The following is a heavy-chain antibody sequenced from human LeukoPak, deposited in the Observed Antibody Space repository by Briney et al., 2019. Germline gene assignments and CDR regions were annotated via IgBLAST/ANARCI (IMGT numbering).Heavy chain of an antibody. Sequence: PSETLSLTCDVTDYTFTYYYWSWIRQPPGKGLEWIGSIYYTGSSNYNPSLESRVTMSIDTSNNQFSLKLKSVTAADTAVYYCARMVGQLIEYYFDYWGRGTLVTVSS. CDR1: DYTFTYYY. CDR3: ARMVGQLIEYYFDY. V-gene: IGHV4-59*01. J-gene: IGHJ4*02. CDR2: IYYTGSS. D-gene: IGHD1/OR15-1a*01.